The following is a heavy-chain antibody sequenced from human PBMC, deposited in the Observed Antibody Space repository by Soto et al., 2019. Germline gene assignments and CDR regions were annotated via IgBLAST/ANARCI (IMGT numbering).Heavy chain of an antibody. V-gene: IGHV3-9*01. CDR3: VKDSYADFHRVLSTAEYFFDY. CDR2: ITWNSGKI. Sequence: PGGSLRLSCTASGFTFDDYAMHWVRQGPGRGLEWVSGITWNSGKIAYADSVKGRFTIARDDDNNSLYLQMNSLRPEDTALYYCVKDSYADFHRVLSTAEYFFDYWGHGTLVTV. CDR1: GFTFDDYA. J-gene: IGHJ4*01. D-gene: IGHD2-15*01.